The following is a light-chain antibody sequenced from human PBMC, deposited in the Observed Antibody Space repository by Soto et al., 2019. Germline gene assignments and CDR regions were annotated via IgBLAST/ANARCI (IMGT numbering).Light chain of an antibody. CDR1: SSNFGAGYE. V-gene: IGLV1-40*01. Sequence: QSVLTQPPSVSGAPGQRVTISCTGSSSNFGAGYEVHWYKQLPGAAPTLVIFNNLNRPSGVPERFSGSKSGTSASLVISGLQAEVEADYYCQSFDSSLRVYVFGSGTKVTVL. CDR2: NNL. CDR3: QSFDSSLRVYV. J-gene: IGLJ1*01.